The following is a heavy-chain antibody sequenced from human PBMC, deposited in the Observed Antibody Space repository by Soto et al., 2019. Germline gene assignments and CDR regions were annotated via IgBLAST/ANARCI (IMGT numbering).Heavy chain of an antibody. J-gene: IGHJ4*02. CDR3: ARAIGDYVDY. CDR1: GGSISSYY. D-gene: IGHD4-17*01. CDR2: IYYSGST. Sequence: QVQLQESGPGLVKPSETLSLTCTVSGGSISSYYWSWIRQPPGKGLEWIGYIYYSGSTNYNPSLKSRVTISVDTSKNQFSLKLSSVTAADTAVYYCARAIGDYVDYWGQGTLVTVSS. V-gene: IGHV4-59*01.